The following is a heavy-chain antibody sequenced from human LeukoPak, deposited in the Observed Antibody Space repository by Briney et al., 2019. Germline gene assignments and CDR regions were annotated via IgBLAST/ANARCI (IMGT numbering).Heavy chain of an antibody. CDR2: IYYSGST. J-gene: IGHJ4*02. D-gene: IGHD3-16*02. Sequence: SETLSLTCTVSGGSISSYYWSWIRQPPGKGLEWIGYIYYSGSTNYNPSLKSRVTISVDTSKNQFSLKLSSVAAADTAVYYCAIEHDYVWGSYRYTFDYWGQGTLVTVSS. CDR1: GGSISSYY. CDR3: AIEHDYVWGSYRYTFDY. V-gene: IGHV4-59*01.